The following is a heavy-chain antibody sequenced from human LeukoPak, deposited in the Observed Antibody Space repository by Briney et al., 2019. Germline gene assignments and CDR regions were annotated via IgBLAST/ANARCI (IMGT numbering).Heavy chain of an antibody. D-gene: IGHD3-22*01. J-gene: IGHJ4*02. CDR3: AILNDYYDTSGYY. CDR2: FDPEDGET. CDR1: GYTFTSYG. Sequence: ASVKVSCKASGYTFTSYGISWVRQAPGQGLEWMGGFDPEDGETIYAQKFQGRVTMTEDTSTDTAYMELTSLRSEDTAVYYCAILNDYYDTSGYYWGQGTLVTVSS. V-gene: IGHV1-24*01.